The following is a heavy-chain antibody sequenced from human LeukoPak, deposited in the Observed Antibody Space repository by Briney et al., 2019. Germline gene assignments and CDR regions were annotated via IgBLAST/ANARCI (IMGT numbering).Heavy chain of an antibody. D-gene: IGHD2-15*01. J-gene: IGHJ5*02. CDR3: ARHPSGWYDN. CDR1: GGSISSSSAY. CDR2: IYHSVST. V-gene: IGHV4-39*01. Sequence: PSETLSLTCTVSGGSISSSSAYWGWIRQPPGKGLEWIGSIYHSVSTYYNPSLKSRVIISVDTSKDQFSLRLSSVTAADTAVYYCARHPSGWYDNWGQGTLVTVSS.